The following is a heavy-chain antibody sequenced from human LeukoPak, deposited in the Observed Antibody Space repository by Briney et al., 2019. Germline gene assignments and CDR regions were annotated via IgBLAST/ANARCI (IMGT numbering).Heavy chain of an antibody. D-gene: IGHD2-8*02. CDR3: AKDPGASVSGFHMDV. CDR1: GFSFRNYG. V-gene: IGHV3-30*02. CDR2: IWSDGNNR. J-gene: IGHJ6*03. Sequence: PGGSLRLSCAASGFSFRNYGMHWVRQATGKGLECVSFIWSDGNNRFYADSVKGRFTISRDNSKNMLFLQMDTLRAEDTALYYCAKDPGASVSGFHMDVWGKGTTVIVSS.